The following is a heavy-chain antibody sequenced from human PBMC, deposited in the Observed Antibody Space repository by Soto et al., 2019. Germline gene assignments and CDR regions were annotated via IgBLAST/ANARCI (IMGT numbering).Heavy chain of an antibody. Sequence: GGSLRLSCAASGFTFSNAWMNWVRQAPGKGLEWVGRIKSKTDGGTTDYAAPVKGRFTISRDDSKNTLYLQMNSLKTEDTAVYYCTTEYYYDSSGYYHSAEYFQHWGQGTLVTVSS. V-gene: IGHV3-15*07. CDR1: GFTFSNAW. J-gene: IGHJ1*01. D-gene: IGHD3-22*01. CDR2: IKSKTDGGTT. CDR3: TTEYYYDSSGYYHSAEYFQH.